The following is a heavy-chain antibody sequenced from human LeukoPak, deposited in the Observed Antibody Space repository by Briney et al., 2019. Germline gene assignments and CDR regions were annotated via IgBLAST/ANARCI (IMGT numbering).Heavy chain of an antibody. CDR2: IYTGGST. CDR1: GFTVTSYY. Sequence: GGSLRLSCAASGFTVTSYYMTWVRQAPGKGLEWVSVIYTGGSTFYADSVKGRFTISRDNSKNTLYLQMNSLSAEDTAVYYCARRDSGDGDYVWGQGTLVTVSS. CDR3: ARRDSGDGDYV. D-gene: IGHD4-17*01. V-gene: IGHV3-53*01. J-gene: IGHJ4*02.